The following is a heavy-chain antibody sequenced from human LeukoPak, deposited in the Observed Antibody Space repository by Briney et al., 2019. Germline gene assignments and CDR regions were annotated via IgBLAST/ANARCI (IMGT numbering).Heavy chain of an antibody. V-gene: IGHV5-51*01. CDR3: ATSESQTKFDY. Sequence: PGESLKSSCKGSRYSFTTYWIGWVRQMPGKGLEWMGIIFYSPSFQGQVTISADKSINTAYLQWSSLKASDTAMYFCATSESQTKFDYWGQGTQVIVSS. D-gene: IGHD1/OR15-1a*01. CDR1: RYSFTTYW. CDR2: IF. J-gene: IGHJ4*02.